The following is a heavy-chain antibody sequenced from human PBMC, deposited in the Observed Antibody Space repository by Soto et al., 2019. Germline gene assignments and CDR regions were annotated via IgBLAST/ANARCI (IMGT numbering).Heavy chain of an antibody. CDR3: ARQIYDSDTGPNFQYYFDS. CDR2: IDPSDSQT. D-gene: IGHD3-22*01. J-gene: IGHJ4*02. Sequence: ESLKICCKGSGYSFAGYWITWVRQNPGKGLEWMGRIDPSDSQTYYSPSFRGHVTISVTKSITTVFLQWSSLRASDTAMYYCARQIYDSDTGPNFQYYFDSWGQGTPVTVSS. CDR1: GYSFAGYW. V-gene: IGHV5-10-1*01.